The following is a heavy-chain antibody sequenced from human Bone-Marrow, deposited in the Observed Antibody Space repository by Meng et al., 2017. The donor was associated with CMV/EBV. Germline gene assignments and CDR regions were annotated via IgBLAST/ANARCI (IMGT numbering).Heavy chain of an antibody. V-gene: IGHV4-59*12. CDR3: ARGAIVVVPAADYYYGMDV. CDR1: GGSISSYY. J-gene: IGHJ6*02. Sequence: SETLSLTCTVSGGSISSYYWSWIRQPPGKGLEWIGYIYYSGSTNYNPSLKSRVTISVDTSKNQFSLKLSSVTAADTAVYYCARGAIVVVPAADYYYGMDVWGQGTKVTV. D-gene: IGHD2-2*01. CDR2: IYYSGST.